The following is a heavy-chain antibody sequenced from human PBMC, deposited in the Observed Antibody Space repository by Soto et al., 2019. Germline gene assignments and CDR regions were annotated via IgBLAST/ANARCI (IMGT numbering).Heavy chain of an antibody. Sequence: EVQLVESGGGVVRPGGSLRLSCAASGFTFDDYGMSWVRQAPGKGLEWVSGMNWNGGSTGYADSVKGRFTISRDNAKNSLYLQMNRLRAEDTGLYDCARARIAGAGLHYGMDVWGQGTTVTVSS. D-gene: IGHD6-13*01. CDR2: MNWNGGST. CDR3: ARARIAGAGLHYGMDV. J-gene: IGHJ6*02. CDR1: GFTFDDYG. V-gene: IGHV3-20*01.